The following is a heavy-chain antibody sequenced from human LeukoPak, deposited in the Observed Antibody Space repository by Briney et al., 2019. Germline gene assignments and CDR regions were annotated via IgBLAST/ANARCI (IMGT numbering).Heavy chain of an antibody. CDR3: ARAPSSYESGNGYPNLGWLDP. CDR2: FHRGRI. CDR1: GYPIGLDYY. V-gene: IGHV4-38-2*02. D-gene: IGHD5-24*01. Sequence: PSENLSLNCKVSGYPIGLDYYWVWIRQAPGRGLQWIGGFHRGRIQYNSALKSRVTISIDSSKNQFSLRMWPVTAADTAFYFCARAPSSYESGNGYPNLGWLDPWGQGALVTVSS. J-gene: IGHJ5*02.